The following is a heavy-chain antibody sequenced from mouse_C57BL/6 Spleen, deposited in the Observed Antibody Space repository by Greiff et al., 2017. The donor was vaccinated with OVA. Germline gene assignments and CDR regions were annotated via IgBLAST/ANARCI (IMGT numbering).Heavy chain of an antibody. CDR2: IYPGDGDT. V-gene: IGHV1-80*01. J-gene: IGHJ4*01. CDR1: GYAFTNYR. Sequence: QVQLKQSGAELVKPGASVKISCKASGYAFTNYRMNWVKQRPGKGLEWIGQIYPGDGDTNYNGKFKGKATLTADKSSSTAYMQLSSLTSEDSAVDCGSSCGYYFYMCCWGPAPSVSFSS. CDR3: SSCGYYFYMCC.